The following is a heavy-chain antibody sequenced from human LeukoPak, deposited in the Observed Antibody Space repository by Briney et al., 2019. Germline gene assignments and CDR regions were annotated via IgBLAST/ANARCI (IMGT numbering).Heavy chain of an antibody. CDR3: ARANCGGDCALFDY. CDR1: GGTFSSYA. J-gene: IGHJ4*02. V-gene: IGHV1-69*13. D-gene: IGHD2-21*01. Sequence: PGASVKVSCKASGGTFSSYAISWVRQAPGQGLEWMGGIIPIFGTANYAQKFQGRVTITADESTSTAYMELSRLRSDDTAVYYCARANCGGDCALFDYWGQGTLVTVSS. CDR2: IIPIFGTA.